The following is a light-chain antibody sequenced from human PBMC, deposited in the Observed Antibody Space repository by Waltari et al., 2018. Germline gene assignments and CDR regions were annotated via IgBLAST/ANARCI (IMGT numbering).Light chain of an antibody. CDR1: RLAHKN. V-gene: IGLV3-1*01. CDR2: QDT. CDR3: QVWDSHTVV. Sequence: SYELTQPPSLSSSPGQTATITCSGDRLAHKNVSLYQQKPCHPPLLVISQDTKRPAGIPERFSGSNSGNTATLTISGTPPLDEADYYCQVWDSHTVVFGGGTKLTVL. J-gene: IGLJ2*01.